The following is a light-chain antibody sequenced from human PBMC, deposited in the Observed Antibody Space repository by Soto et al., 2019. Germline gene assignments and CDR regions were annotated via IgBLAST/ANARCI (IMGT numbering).Light chain of an antibody. J-gene: IGKJ4*01. CDR1: QSVSTY. Sequence: EIVLTQSPATLSLSPGERATLSCRASQSVSTYLAWYQQKPGQAPRLLIYDASNRATGIPARFTGSGSGTDFTLTIGSLEPEDFAVYYCQQRRNWPRLAFGGGTKVDIK. CDR2: DAS. CDR3: QQRRNWPRLA. V-gene: IGKV3-11*01.